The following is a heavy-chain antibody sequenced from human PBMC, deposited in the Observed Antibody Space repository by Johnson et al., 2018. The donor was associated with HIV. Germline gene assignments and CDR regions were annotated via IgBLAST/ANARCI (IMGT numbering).Heavy chain of an antibody. CDR2: IKQDGSEA. CDR3: ARVVPYAFDL. J-gene: IGHJ3*01. Sequence: VQLVESGGGLVQPGGSLRLSCAASGFTFSIYWMTWVRQAPRKGLEWVANIKQDGSEAYYVDSVKGRFTITRDNDKKSVYLQMNSQRAEDTAVYFCARVVPYAFDLWGQGTMVTVSS. V-gene: IGHV3-7*01. CDR1: GFTFSIYW. D-gene: IGHD6-6*01.